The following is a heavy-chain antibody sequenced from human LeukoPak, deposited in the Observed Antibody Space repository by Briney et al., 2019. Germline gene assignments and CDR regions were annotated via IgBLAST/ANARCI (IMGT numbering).Heavy chain of an antibody. D-gene: IGHD3-3*01. Sequence: GGSLRLSCEASGFTFSTSGMHWARQAPGKGLEWVAFIRYDGNDKYYADSVKGRFTISRDNSKNSLYLQINTLRPVDTAVYYCAKGEWLADSWGQGTLVTVSS. CDR2: IRYDGNDK. V-gene: IGHV3-30*02. CDR3: AKGEWLADS. CDR1: GFTFSTSG. J-gene: IGHJ4*02.